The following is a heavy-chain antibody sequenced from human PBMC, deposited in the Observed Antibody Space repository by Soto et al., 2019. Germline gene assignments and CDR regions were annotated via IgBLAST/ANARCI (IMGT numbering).Heavy chain of an antibody. V-gene: IGHV3-11*03. CDR1: GFTFSDYD. J-gene: IGHJ4*02. D-gene: IGHD2-21*02. CDR2: ISSSSSYT. Sequence: GGSLRLSCAASGFTFSDYDMHWLRQAPGKGLEWVSYISSSSSYTNYADSVKGRFTISRDNAKNSLYLQMNSLRAEDSTVYYCARPSSFCDSYDFAYLGQGTPVTVSS. CDR3: ARPSSFCDSYDFAY.